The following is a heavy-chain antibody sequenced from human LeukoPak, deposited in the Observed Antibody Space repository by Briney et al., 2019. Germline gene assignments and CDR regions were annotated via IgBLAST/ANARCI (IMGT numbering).Heavy chain of an antibody. CDR1: GYIFTSYD. CDR2: MNPNSGNT. Sequence: ASVKVSCTASGYIFTSYDITWVRQATGQGLEWVGWMNPNSGNTGYAQKFQGRITITRNTSISTAYMELSSLRSEDTAVSSCARGGGYSYGIMDVWGKGTTVTVSS. D-gene: IGHD5-18*01. CDR3: ARGGGYSYGIMDV. V-gene: IGHV1-8*03. J-gene: IGHJ6*03.